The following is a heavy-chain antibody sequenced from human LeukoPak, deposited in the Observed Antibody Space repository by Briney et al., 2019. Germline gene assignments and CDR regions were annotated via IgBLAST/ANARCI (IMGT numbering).Heavy chain of an antibody. Sequence: PGGSLRLSCAASGFTVSSNHMSWVRQAPGKGLEYVSAISSSGGSTYYADSVKGRFTISRDNSKNTLYLQMSSLRAEDTAVYYCVKDSDYYGSGTLDYWGQGTLVTVSS. CDR3: VKDSDYYGSGTLDY. CDR1: GFTVSSNH. D-gene: IGHD3-10*01. V-gene: IGHV3-64D*06. J-gene: IGHJ4*02. CDR2: ISSSGGST.